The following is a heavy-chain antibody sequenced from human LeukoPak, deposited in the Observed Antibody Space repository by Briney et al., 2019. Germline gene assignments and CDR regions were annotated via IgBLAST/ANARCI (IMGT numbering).Heavy chain of an antibody. D-gene: IGHD4-17*01. CDR3: ARDGQDYGDPTFDY. J-gene: IGHJ4*02. V-gene: IGHV4-39*02. Sequence: SETLSLTCSVSGGSISSSSDYWGWIRQPPGKGLEWIGSIYYSGTTYYNPSLKSRVTISVDTSKNQFSLKLSSVTAADTAVYYCARDGQDYGDPTFDYWGQGTLVTVSS. CDR1: GGSISSSSDY. CDR2: IYYSGTT.